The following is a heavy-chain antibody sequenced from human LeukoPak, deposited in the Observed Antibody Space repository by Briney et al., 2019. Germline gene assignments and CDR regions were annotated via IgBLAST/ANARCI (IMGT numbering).Heavy chain of an antibody. D-gene: IGHD6-19*01. CDR3: AKDHSSGWYIIDY. V-gene: IGHV3-30*18. J-gene: IGHJ4*02. CDR2: ISYDGSNK. Sequence: GGSLRLSCAASGFTFSSYGMHWVRQAPGKGLEWVAVISYDGSNKYYADSVKGRFTISRDNSKNALYLQMNSLRAEDTAVYYCAKDHSSGWYIIDYWGQGTLVTVPS. CDR1: GFTFSSYG.